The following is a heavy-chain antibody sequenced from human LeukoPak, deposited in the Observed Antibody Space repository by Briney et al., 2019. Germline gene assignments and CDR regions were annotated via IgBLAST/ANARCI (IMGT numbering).Heavy chain of an antibody. CDR2: IYYSGST. Sequence: SETLSLTCTVSGGSISSGDYYWSWIRQPPGKGLEWIGYIYYSGSTYYNPSLKSRVTISVDTSKNQFSPKLSSVTAADTAVYYCARDACSRTSCFNWFDPWGQGTLVTVSS. J-gene: IGHJ5*02. CDR3: ARDACSRTSCFNWFDP. V-gene: IGHV4-30-4*01. CDR1: GGSISSGDYY. D-gene: IGHD2-2*01.